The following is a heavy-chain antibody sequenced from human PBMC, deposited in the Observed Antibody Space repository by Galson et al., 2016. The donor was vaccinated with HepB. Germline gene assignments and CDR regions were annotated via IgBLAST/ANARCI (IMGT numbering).Heavy chain of an antibody. J-gene: IGHJ6*02. CDR2: IVYDGNEE. CDR1: GFNFSSYW. D-gene: IGHD3-22*01. Sequence: SLRLSCAAPGFNFSSYWMTWFRQAPGKGLEWVALIVYDGNEEHYADSVKGRFTISRDNFKNTLYLQMNSLKAEDTAVYYCAKEPGYYYDTSALDVWGQGTTVTVSS. CDR3: AKEPGYYYDTSALDV. V-gene: IGHV3-30*18.